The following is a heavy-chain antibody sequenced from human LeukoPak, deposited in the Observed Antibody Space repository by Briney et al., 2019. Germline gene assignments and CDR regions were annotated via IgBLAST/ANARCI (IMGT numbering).Heavy chain of an antibody. CDR1: GGSISSSSYY. V-gene: IGHV4-39*01. J-gene: IGHJ6*03. Sequence: KPSETLSLTCSVSGGSISSSSYYWNWIRLPPGKGLEWVGSIYYSGTTYYNSSLKSRVTISEDTSKNRFSLMLTSVTAADTAVYYCARQVSDYFYYYIDVWGEGTTVIVSS. CDR2: IYYSGTT. CDR3: ARQVSDYFYYYIDV.